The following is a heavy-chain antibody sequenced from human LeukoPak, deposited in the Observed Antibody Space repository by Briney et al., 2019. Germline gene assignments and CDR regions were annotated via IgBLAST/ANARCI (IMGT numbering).Heavy chain of an antibody. D-gene: IGHD4-17*01. CDR3: AKDLRDDYGDYDAFDI. J-gene: IGHJ3*02. V-gene: IGHV3-33*06. CDR2: IWYDGSNK. Sequence: TGGSLRLSCAASGFTFSSYGMHWVRQAPGKGLEWVAVIWYDGSNKYYADSVKGRFTISRDNSKNTLYLQMNSLRAEDTAVYYCAKDLRDDYGDYDAFDIWGQGTMVTVSS. CDR1: GFTFSSYG.